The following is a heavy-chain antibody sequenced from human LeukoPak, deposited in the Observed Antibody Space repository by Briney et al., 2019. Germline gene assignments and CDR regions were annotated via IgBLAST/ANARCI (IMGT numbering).Heavy chain of an antibody. J-gene: IGHJ4*02. CDR1: GGSISSGGYY. CDR3: ASGDPNLYGDYEITTYDY. V-gene: IGHV4-31*03. D-gene: IGHD4-17*01. CDR2: IYYSGST. Sequence: SETLSLTCTVSGGSISSGGYYWSWIRQHPGKGLEWIGYIYYSGSTYYNPSLKSRVTISVDTSKNQFSLKLSSVTAADTAVYYCASGDPNLYGDYEITTYDYWGQGTLVTVSS.